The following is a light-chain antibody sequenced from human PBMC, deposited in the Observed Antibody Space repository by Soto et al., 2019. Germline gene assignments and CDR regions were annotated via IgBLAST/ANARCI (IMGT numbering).Light chain of an antibody. J-gene: IGKJ4*01. CDR1: QSIHDY. CDR2: DAF. V-gene: IGKV3-15*01. CDR3: QQYDTWPLT. Sequence: DKLMSQSPSTLSASPGDRVILSCRASQSIHDYMSWFLQKPGQAPRLLIYDAFIRAAGVPARFSGSGSGTEFTLTISSLQSEDFAVYYCQQYDTWPLTFGGGTKVDI.